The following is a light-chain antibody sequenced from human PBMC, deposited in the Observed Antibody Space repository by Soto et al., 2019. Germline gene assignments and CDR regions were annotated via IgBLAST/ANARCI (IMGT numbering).Light chain of an antibody. CDR1: QTVSSSF. V-gene: IGKV3-20*01. CDR2: AAS. Sequence: EVVLTQSPATLSLSPGERATLSCRASQTVSSSFLAWYQQTPGQAPRLLIYAASSRATGIPDRFSGSGSGTDFTLTISRLEPEDFAVYYCQQYYSSPPITFGQGTRLEI. CDR3: QQYYSSPPIT. J-gene: IGKJ5*01.